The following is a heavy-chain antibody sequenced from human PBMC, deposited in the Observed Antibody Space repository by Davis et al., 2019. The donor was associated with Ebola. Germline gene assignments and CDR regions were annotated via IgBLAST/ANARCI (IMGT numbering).Heavy chain of an antibody. CDR2: INAGNGNT. CDR3: ARGYSGYDFGWQDI. CDR1: GYTFTSYA. J-gene: IGHJ3*02. Sequence: ASVKVSCKASGYTFTSYAMHWVRQAPGHRLEWMGWINAGNGNTKYSQKFQGRVTITRDTSASTAYMELSSLKASDTAMYYCARGYSGYDFGWQDIWGQGTMVTVSS. V-gene: IGHV1-3*01. D-gene: IGHD5-12*01.